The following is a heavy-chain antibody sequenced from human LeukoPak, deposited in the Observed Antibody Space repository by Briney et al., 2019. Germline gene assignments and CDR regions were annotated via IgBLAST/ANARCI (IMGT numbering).Heavy chain of an antibody. CDR1: GASISSGGYY. CDR2: SHYSGTS. J-gene: IGHJ4*02. CDR3: ARDGPTSVL. V-gene: IGHV4-31*03. D-gene: IGHD1-1*01. Sequence: SETLSLTCTVSGASISSGGYYWSWIRQQPGKGLEWIGYSHYSGTSYYSTSLKSRVAISVDTSKNQFSLKLSSVTAADTAVYYCARDGPTSVLWGQGTLVTVSS.